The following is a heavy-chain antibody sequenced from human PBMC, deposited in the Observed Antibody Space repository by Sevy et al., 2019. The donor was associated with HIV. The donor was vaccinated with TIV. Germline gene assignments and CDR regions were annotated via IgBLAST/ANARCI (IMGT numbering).Heavy chain of an antibody. D-gene: IGHD3-16*01. CDR1: GGSINSDH. CDR2: VYYTGGT. CDR3: GGRNDFGI. V-gene: IGHV4-59*08. Sequence: SETLSLTCTVSGGSINSDHWNWIRQPPGKGLEWIGYVYYTGGTNYNPSLKNRVTISVDRTKNQFSLKLTSVTAADTAVDYWGGRNDFGIWGQGTMVTVS. J-gene: IGHJ3*02.